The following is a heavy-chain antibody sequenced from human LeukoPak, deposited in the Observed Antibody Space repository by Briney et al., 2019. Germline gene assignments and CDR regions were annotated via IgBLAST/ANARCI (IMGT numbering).Heavy chain of an antibody. V-gene: IGHV3-30*18. D-gene: IGHD2-2*01. CDR1: GFTFSSYG. Sequence: GRSLRLSCAASGFTFSSYGMHWVRQAPGKGLEWVAVISYDGSSKYYADSVKGRFTISRDNSKNTLYLQMNSLRAEDTAVYYCAKGDIVVVPAVKLRVGMDVWGKGTTVTVSS. J-gene: IGHJ6*04. CDR3: AKGDIVVVPAVKLRVGMDV. CDR2: ISYDGSSK.